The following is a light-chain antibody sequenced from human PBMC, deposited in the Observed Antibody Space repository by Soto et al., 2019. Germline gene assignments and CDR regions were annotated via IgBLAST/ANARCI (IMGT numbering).Light chain of an antibody. CDR1: NSNIGTNY. Sequence: QSVLTQPPSVSAAPGQTVTISCSGSNSNIGTNYVAWYQQLPDTAPKLLIYENNVRPSGIPDRFSGSKSGSSSTLGITGLQTGDEADYYCGTWDSSLSAGVFGGGTQLTVL. CDR3: GTWDSSLSAGV. CDR2: ENN. V-gene: IGLV1-51*02. J-gene: IGLJ2*01.